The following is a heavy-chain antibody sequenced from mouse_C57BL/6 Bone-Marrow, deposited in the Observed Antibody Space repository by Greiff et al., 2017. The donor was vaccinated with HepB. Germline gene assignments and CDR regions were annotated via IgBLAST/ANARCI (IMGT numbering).Heavy chain of an antibody. CDR1: GYTFTSYW. J-gene: IGHJ2*01. Sequence: QVQLQQPGAELVMPGASVKLSCKASGYTFTSYWMHWVKQRPGQGLEWIGEIDPSDSYTNYNQKFKGKSTLTVDKSSSTAYMQLISLTSEDSAVYYCAREITTVVAYYFDYWGQGTTLTVSS. D-gene: IGHD1-1*01. V-gene: IGHV1-69*01. CDR3: AREITTVVAYYFDY. CDR2: IDPSDSYT.